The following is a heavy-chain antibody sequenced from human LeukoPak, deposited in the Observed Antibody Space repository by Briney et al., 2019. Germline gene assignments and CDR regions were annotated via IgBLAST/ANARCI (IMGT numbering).Heavy chain of an antibody. CDR2: INPSGGST. Sequence: ASVKVSCKASGYTFTSYYMHWVRQAPGQGLEWMGIINPSGGSTSYAQKFQGRVTMTRDTSTSTVYMELSSLRSGDTAVYYCARGYCSGGSCRPGDYWGQGTLVTVSS. CDR3: ARGYCSGGSCRPGDY. V-gene: IGHV1-46*01. J-gene: IGHJ4*02. CDR1: GYTFTSYY. D-gene: IGHD2-15*01.